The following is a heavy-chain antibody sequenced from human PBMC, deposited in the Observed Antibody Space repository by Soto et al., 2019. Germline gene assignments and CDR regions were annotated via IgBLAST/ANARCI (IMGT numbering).Heavy chain of an antibody. V-gene: IGHV4-4*02. D-gene: IGHD3-22*01. CDR3: ARDADTDRSSFDP. CDR1: GGSISSSNW. J-gene: IGHJ5*02. CDR2: IYHSGST. Sequence: SETLSLTCAVSGGSISSSNWWSWVRQPPGKGLEWIGEIYHSGSTNYNPSLKSRVTISVDKSKNQFSLKLSSVTAADTAVYYCARDADTDRSSFDPWGQATLVTVSS.